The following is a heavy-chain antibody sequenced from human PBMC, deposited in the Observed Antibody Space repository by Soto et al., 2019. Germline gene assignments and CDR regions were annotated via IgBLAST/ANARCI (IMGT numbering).Heavy chain of an antibody. CDR2: IYHSGST. Sequence: PSETLSLTCAVSGGSISSGGYSWSWIRQPPGKGLEWIGYIYHSGSTYYNPSLKSRVTISVDTSKNQFSLQLNSVTPEDTAVYYCARDQWDGSGTLNWFDPWGQGTLVTVS. CDR3: ARDQWDGSGTLNWFDP. J-gene: IGHJ5*02. CDR1: GGSISSGGYS. V-gene: IGHV4-30-2*01. D-gene: IGHD3-10*01.